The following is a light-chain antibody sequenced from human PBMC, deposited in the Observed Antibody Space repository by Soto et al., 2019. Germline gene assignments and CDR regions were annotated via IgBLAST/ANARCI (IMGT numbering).Light chain of an antibody. V-gene: IGKV3-11*01. CDR3: QQRSNWPLT. J-gene: IGKJ4*01. CDR2: DAS. CDR1: QSISSF. Sequence: EIVLTQSPATLSLSPGERATLSCRASQSISSFLAWYQQKPGQAPRLLIYDASNRATGIPARFSGRGSGTDFTLTIGSLETEDFAVYYCQQRSNWPLTFGGGTKVEI.